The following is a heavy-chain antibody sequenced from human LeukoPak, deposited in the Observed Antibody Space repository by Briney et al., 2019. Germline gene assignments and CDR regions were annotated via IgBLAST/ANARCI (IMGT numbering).Heavy chain of an antibody. D-gene: IGHD3-3*01. CDR2: INHSGST. J-gene: IGHJ5*02. CDR1: GGSFNGYY. V-gene: IGHV4-34*01. CDR3: ARGHIGAYDFWSGSYNWFDP. Sequence: PSETLSLTCAVYGGSFNGYYWSWIRQPPGKGLEWIGEINHSGSTNYNPSLKSRVTISVDTSKNQFSLKLSSVTAADTAVYYCARGHIGAYDFWSGSYNWFDPWGQGTLVTVSS.